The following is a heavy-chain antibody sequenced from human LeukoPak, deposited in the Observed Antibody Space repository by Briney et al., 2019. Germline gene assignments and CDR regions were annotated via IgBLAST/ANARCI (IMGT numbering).Heavy chain of an antibody. CDR2: ISYDGSNK. D-gene: IGHD3-10*01. CDR1: GFTFSSYA. J-gene: IGHJ4*02. Sequence: GGSLRLSCAASGFTFSSYAMHWVRQAPGKGLEWVAVISYDGSNKYYADSVKGRFTISRDNSKNTLYLQMNSLRAEDTAVYYCARGHLWFGELFPLDYWGQGTLVTVSS. CDR3: ARGHLWFGELFPLDY. V-gene: IGHV3-30-3*01.